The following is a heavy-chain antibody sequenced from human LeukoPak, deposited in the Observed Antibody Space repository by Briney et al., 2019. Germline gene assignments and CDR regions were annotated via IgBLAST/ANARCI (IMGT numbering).Heavy chain of an antibody. V-gene: IGHV1-8*01. J-gene: IGHJ4*02. Sequence: GASVKVSCKASGYTLTSYDINWVRQATGQGLEWMGWMNPNSGNTGYAQKFQGRVTMTRNTSISTTYMELSSLRSEDTAVYYCARGRGYCSGGSCYLFDYWGQGTLVTVSS. CDR3: ARGRGYCSGGSCYLFDY. CDR2: MNPNSGNT. CDR1: GYTLTSYD. D-gene: IGHD2-15*01.